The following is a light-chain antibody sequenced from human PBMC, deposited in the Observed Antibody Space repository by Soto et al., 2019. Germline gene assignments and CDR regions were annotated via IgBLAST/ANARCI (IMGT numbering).Light chain of an antibody. CDR1: QGINIA. CDR2: DAS. Sequence: AIQLTQSPSSLSASVGDRVTITCRASQGINIALAWYQQKPGRAPQLLIYDASTLQSGVPSRFSGSGSGTEFTLTITSLQSEDFATYYCQHFNNYPQITFGGGTKVDIK. CDR3: QHFNNYPQIT. J-gene: IGKJ4*01. V-gene: IGKV1D-13*01.